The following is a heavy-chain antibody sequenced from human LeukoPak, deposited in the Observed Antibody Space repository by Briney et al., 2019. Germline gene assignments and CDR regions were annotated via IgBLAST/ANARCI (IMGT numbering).Heavy chain of an antibody. D-gene: IGHD2-21*01. CDR1: GYTFTGYY. CDR2: INPNSGGT. J-gene: IGHJ4*02. V-gene: IGHV1-2*02. Sequence: GASVKVSCKASGYTFTGYYMHWVRQAPGQGLEWMGWINPNSGGTNYAQKLQGRVTMTTDTSTSTAYMELRSLRSDDTAVYYCARDPVAYCGGDCYLRDKGIGPWGQGTLVTVSS. CDR3: ARDPVAYCGGDCYLRDKGIGP.